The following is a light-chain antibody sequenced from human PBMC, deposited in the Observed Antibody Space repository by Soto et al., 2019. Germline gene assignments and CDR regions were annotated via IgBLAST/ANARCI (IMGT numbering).Light chain of an antibody. CDR2: GNS. J-gene: IGLJ1*01. CDR3: HSYDSSMSGYV. V-gene: IGLV1-40*01. Sequence: QSVLTQPPSVPGAPGQRVTISCTGSSSNIGAGYDVHWYQQLPGTAPKLLIYGNSNRPSGVPDRFSGSKSGTSASLAITGLQAEDEADYYCHSYDSSMSGYVFGTGTKVTVL. CDR1: SSNIGAGYD.